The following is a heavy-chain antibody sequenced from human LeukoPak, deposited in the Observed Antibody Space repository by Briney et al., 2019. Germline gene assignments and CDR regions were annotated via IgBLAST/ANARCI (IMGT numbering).Heavy chain of an antibody. CDR1: GGSFSGYY. CDR2: INHSGST. Sequence: PSETLSLTCAVYGGSFSGYYWSWIRQPPGKGLEWIGEINHSGSTNYTPSLKSRVTISVDTSKNQFSLKLSSVTAADTAVYYCARFLAAAGPNWFDPWGQGTLVTVSS. CDR3: ARFLAAAGPNWFDP. V-gene: IGHV4-34*01. J-gene: IGHJ5*02. D-gene: IGHD6-13*01.